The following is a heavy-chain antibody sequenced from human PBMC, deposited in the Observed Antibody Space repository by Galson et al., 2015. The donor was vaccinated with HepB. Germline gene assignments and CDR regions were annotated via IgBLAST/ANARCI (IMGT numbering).Heavy chain of an antibody. CDR2: HDRDDGDT. D-gene: IGHD2-2*02. CDR3: ATGYCRGTSCYSILDH. J-gene: IGHJ1*01. Sequence: SVKVSCKVSGDTLDELSVHWVRQAPGKGLQWMGGHDRDDGDTFYGENFQGRVTMTADTSTDTAYMELRSLTSDDTAVYYCATGYCRGTSCYSILDHWGQGTLVTVSS. CDR1: GDTLDELS. V-gene: IGHV1-24*01.